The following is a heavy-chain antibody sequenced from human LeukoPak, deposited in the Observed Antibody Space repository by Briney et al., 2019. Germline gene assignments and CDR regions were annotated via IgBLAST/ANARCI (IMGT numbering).Heavy chain of an antibody. V-gene: IGHV4-59*01. CDR1: GGSISSYY. D-gene: IGHD3-16*01. Sequence: SETLSLTCTVSGGSISSYYWSWIRQPPGKGLEWIGYIYYSGSTNYNPSLKSRVTISVDTSKNQFSLKLSSVTAADTAVYYCASEVGDDAFDIWGQGTMVTVSS. CDR3: ASEVGDDAFDI. CDR2: IYYSGST. J-gene: IGHJ3*02.